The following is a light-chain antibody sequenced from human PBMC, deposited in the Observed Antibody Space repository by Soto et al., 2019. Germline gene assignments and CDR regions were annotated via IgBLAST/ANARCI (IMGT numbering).Light chain of an antibody. J-gene: IGKJ4*01. CDR3: LQDDNYPLT. CDR2: AAS. CDR1: QGIRND. Sequence: AIQMTQSPSSLSASVGDRVTITCRASQGIRNDLGWYQQKPGKAPKLLIYAASTLQSGVPSRLSGSVSGTDFTLTIRSLQPEDFATYYCLQDDNYPLTLGGGTKGDIK. V-gene: IGKV1-6*01.